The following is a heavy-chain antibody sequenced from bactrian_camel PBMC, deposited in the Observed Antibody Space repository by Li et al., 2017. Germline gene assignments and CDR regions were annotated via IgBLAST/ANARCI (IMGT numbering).Heavy chain of an antibody. CDR1: GDTVGRYC. CDR2: IYLNGGST. D-gene: IGHD1*01. J-gene: IGHJ4*01. V-gene: IGHV3S55*01. CDR3: AAGLSVPNVPNLALETRRYHY. Sequence: HVQLVESGGGSVQAGGSLRLSCVASGDTVGRYCMGWYRQGIGEEREGVAIIYLNGGSTYYPDSVKARFTISRDNAKNTLYLQMNSLKPEDTAMYYCAAGLSVPNVPNLALETRRYHYWGQGTQVTVS.